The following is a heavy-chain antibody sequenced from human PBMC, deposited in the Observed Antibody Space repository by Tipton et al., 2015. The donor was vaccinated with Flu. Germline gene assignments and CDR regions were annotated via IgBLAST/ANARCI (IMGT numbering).Heavy chain of an antibody. CDR1: GYSMNTDSY. Sequence: TLSLTCAVFGYSMNTDSYWAWIRQPPGKGLEWIASIYHSGATFYNPSLKSRVTMSMDTSTNQFSLRLASVTAADTAVYYCAREKIAADYYYDNSGYTNYLDSWGQGTLVTVSS. CDR3: AREKIAADYYYDNSGYTNYLDS. V-gene: IGHV4-38-2*02. CDR2: IYHSGAT. D-gene: IGHD3-22*01. J-gene: IGHJ4*02.